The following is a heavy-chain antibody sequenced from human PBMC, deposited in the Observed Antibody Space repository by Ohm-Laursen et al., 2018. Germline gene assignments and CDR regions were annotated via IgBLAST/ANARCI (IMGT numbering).Heavy chain of an antibody. V-gene: IGHV4-34*01. J-gene: IGHJ2*01. D-gene: IGHD1-26*01. Sequence: SETLSLTCVVYGGSFSGYYWSWIRQPPGKGLEWIGEINHSGSTNYNPSLKSRVTISVDTSNNQFSLTMTSMTAADTAIYYCARQGGSFDLWGRGTLVTVSS. CDR1: GGSFSGYY. CDR3: ARQGGSFDL. CDR2: INHSGST.